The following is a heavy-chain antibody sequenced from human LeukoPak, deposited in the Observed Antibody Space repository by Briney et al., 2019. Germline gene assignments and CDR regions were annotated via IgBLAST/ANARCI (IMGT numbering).Heavy chain of an antibody. CDR2: IGASGGST. V-gene: IGHV3-23*01. Sequence: GGSLRLSCATSGFTFSSYAMSWVRQAPGKGLEWVSGIGASGGSTYYADSVKGRFTISRDNSKNTLYLQMHSLRAEDTAVYYCAKDLELERGMADYFDYWGQGTLVTVSS. CDR1: GFTFSSYA. D-gene: IGHD1-1*01. CDR3: AKDLELERGMADYFDY. J-gene: IGHJ4*02.